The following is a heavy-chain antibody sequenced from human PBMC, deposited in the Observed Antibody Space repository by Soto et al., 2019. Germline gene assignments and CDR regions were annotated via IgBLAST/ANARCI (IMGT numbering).Heavy chain of an antibody. CDR3: TTATPVDIVVVPAYYYGMDV. V-gene: IGHV3-23*01. Sequence: GGSLRLSCAASGFTFSIYAMSWVRQAPGKGLEWVSSISGSGTSSYYADSVKGRFTFSRDNSKNTLNLQMNSLKTEDTAVYYCTTATPVDIVVVPAYYYGMDVWGQGTTVTVSS. CDR1: GFTFSIYA. J-gene: IGHJ6*02. CDR2: ISGSGTSS. D-gene: IGHD2-2*01.